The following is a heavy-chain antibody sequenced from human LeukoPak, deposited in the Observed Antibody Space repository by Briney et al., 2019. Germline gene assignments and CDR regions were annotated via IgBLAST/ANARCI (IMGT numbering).Heavy chain of an antibody. Sequence: GGSLRLSCAASGFTFSSYEMNWVRQAPGKGLEWGSYISSSGSTIYYADSVKGRFTISRDNAKNSLYLQMNSLRAEDTAVYYCARKLSPSAFDIWGQGTMVTVSS. J-gene: IGHJ3*02. CDR3: ARKLSPSAFDI. CDR1: GFTFSSYE. V-gene: IGHV3-48*03. D-gene: IGHD1-7*01. CDR2: ISSSGSTI.